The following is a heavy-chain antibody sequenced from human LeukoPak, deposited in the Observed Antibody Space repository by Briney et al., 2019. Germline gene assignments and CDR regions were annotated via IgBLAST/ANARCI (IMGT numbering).Heavy chain of an antibody. Sequence: GGSLRLSCAASGFTFSSYSMNWVRQAPGKGLEWVSSISSSSSYIYYADSVKGRFTISRDNAKNSLYLQMNSLRAEDTAVYYCARVSSYGDGVDYWGQGTLVTVSS. CDR1: GFTFSSYS. CDR2: ISSSSSYI. V-gene: IGHV3-21*01. CDR3: ARVSSYGDGVDY. J-gene: IGHJ4*02. D-gene: IGHD4-17*01.